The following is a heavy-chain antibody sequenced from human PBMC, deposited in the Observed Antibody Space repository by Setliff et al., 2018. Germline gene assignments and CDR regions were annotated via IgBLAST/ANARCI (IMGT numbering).Heavy chain of an antibody. CDR1: GYAFPFYY. CDR3: ARGTDYHGSGSYWAKDV. J-gene: IGHJ6*03. D-gene: IGHD3-10*01. CDR2: INPNSGGT. V-gene: IGHV1-2*06. Sequence: ASVKVSCKTSGYAFPFYYLHWVRQAPGQGLEWMGRINPNSGGTNYAQRFQGRVTMTRDTSITTVYMELNILRSDDTAMYYCARGTDYHGSGSYWAKDVWGKGTTVTVS.